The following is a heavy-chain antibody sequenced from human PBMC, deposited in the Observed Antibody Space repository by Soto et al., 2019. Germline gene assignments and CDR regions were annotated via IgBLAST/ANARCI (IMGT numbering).Heavy chain of an antibody. CDR1: GGSFSGYY. CDR3: ARGRYYDSSGYLGYLHYYGMDV. CDR2: INHSGST. Sequence: SETLSLTCAVYGGSFSGYYWSWIRQPPGKGLEWIGEINHSGSTNYNPSLKSRVTISVDTSKNQFSLKLSSVTAADTAVYYCARGRYYDSSGYLGYLHYYGMDVCGQGTTVTVSS. V-gene: IGHV4-34*01. J-gene: IGHJ6*02. D-gene: IGHD3-22*01.